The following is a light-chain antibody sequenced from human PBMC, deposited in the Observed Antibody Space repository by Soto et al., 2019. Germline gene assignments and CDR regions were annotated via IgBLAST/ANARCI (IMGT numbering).Light chain of an antibody. CDR2: GAS. CDR1: QSISTK. V-gene: IGKV3-15*01. CDR3: QQYNSWPLT. J-gene: IGKJ4*01. Sequence: IVLTQSPATLSMSPGSRSTLSFRASQSISTKLAWYQQKPGQAPRLLIYGASTRATGVPVRFSGSGSGTEFTLTISSLQSEHFAVYYCQQYNSWPLTFGGGTKVDIK.